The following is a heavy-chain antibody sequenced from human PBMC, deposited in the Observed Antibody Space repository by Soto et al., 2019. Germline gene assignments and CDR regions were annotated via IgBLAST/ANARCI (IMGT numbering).Heavy chain of an antibody. CDR1: GFTFSSYG. D-gene: IGHD2-2*02. CDR3: AFPTYTYYYYYGMDV. CDR2: ISYDGSNK. Sequence: PGGSLRLSCVASGFTFSSYGMHWVRQAPGKGLEWVAVISYDGSNKYYADSVKGRFTISRDNSKNTLYLQMNSLRAEDTAVYYCAFPTYTYYYYYGMDVWGQGTTVTVSS. J-gene: IGHJ6*02. V-gene: IGHV3-30*03.